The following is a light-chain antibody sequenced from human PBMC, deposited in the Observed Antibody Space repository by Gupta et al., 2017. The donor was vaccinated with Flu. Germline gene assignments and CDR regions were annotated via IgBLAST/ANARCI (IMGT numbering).Light chain of an antibody. J-gene: IGKJ2*03. Sequence: EIVLTQSPATLSLSPGERATLSCRASQSVSSYLAWYQQKPGQAPRLLIYDASNRATGIPARFSGSGSGKDFTLTISSREPEDFAVYYCQQRSNWPPNSFGQGTKLEIK. CDR1: QSVSSY. CDR2: DAS. CDR3: QQRSNWPPNS. V-gene: IGKV3-11*01.